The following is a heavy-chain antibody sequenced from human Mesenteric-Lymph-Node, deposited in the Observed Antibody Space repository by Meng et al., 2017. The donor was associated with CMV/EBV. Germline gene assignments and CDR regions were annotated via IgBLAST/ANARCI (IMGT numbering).Heavy chain of an antibody. J-gene: IGHJ6*02. D-gene: IGHD1-7*01. V-gene: IGHV3-11*04. CDR2: ISSSGSTI. CDR1: GFTFSDYY. CDR3: ARVGAEGLELRLEYYYYGMDV. Sequence: GESLKISCAASGFTFSDYYMSWIRQAPGKGLEWVSYISSSGSTIYYADSVKGRFTISRDNAKNSLYLQMNSLRAEDTAVYYCARVGAEGLELRLEYYYYGMDVWGQGTTVTVSS.